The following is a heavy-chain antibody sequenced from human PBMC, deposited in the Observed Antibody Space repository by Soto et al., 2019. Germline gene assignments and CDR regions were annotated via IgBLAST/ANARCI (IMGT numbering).Heavy chain of an antibody. CDR1: GGTFSSYA. CDR3: ARGGSSGWYLPFDY. Sequence: QVQLVQSGAEVKKPGSSVKVSCKASGGTFSSYASSWVRQAPGQWLEWMGGIIPIFGTANYAQKFQGRVTITADESTSTAYMELSSLRSEDTAVYYCARGGSSGWYLPFDYWGQGTLVTVSS. V-gene: IGHV1-69*12. D-gene: IGHD6-19*01. J-gene: IGHJ4*02. CDR2: IIPIFGTA.